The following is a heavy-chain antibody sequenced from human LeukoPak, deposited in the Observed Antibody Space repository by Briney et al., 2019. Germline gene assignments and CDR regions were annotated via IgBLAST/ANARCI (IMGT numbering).Heavy chain of an antibody. D-gene: IGHD3-10*01. Sequence: SETLSLTCTVSGGSISGYYWSWIRQPPGKGLEWIGFIYYSGSTKYNPSLKSRVTISADTSKNQFSLKLRSVTAADTAVYFCARGSFGSGSLDYWGQGTLVTVSS. CDR3: ARGSFGSGSLDY. CDR1: GGSISGYY. J-gene: IGHJ4*02. V-gene: IGHV4-59*01. CDR2: IYYSGST.